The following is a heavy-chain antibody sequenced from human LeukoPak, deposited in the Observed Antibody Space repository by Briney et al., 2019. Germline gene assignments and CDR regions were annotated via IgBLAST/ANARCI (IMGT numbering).Heavy chain of an antibody. CDR3: AKSNPYSSSWYGSVSRPSDY. V-gene: IGHV3-23*01. CDR1: GFIFSSYA. CDR2: ISGSGGST. D-gene: IGHD6-13*01. Sequence: GGSLRLSCAASGFIFSSYAMNWVRQAPGKGLEWVSAISGSGGSTYYADSVKGRFTISRDNSKNTLYLQMNSLRAEDTAVYYCAKSNPYSSSWYGSVSRPSDYWGQGTLVTVSS. J-gene: IGHJ4*02.